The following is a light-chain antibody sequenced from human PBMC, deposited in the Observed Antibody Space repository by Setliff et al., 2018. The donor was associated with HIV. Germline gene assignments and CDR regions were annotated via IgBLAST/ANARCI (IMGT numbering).Light chain of an antibody. Sequence: LTQPASVSGSPGQSITVSCTGSSSNVGTYNLVSWYQHHPVKAPKLVIYEVSKRPSGVSDRFSGSKSGNTASLTISGLQAEDEAYYYCCSYAGSSTPVIFGGGTKVTV. V-gene: IGLV2-23*02. CDR2: EVS. J-gene: IGLJ2*01. CDR3: CSYAGSSTPVI. CDR1: SSNVGTYNL.